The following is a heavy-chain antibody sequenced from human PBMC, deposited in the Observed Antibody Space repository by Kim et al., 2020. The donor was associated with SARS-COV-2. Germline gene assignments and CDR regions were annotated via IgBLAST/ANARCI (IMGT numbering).Heavy chain of an antibody. D-gene: IGHD2-15*01. J-gene: IGHJ6*02. CDR2: IYYSGST. CDR1: GGSISSSSYY. Sequence: SETLSLTCTVSGGSISSSSYYWGWIRQPPGKGLEWIGNIYYSGSTYYNPSLKSRVTISVDTSKNQFSLKLSSVTAADTAVYYCAGEEVVVVVVSYHYGMDVWGQGTPVTVS. CDR3: AGEEVVVVVVSYHYGMDV. V-gene: IGHV4-39*02.